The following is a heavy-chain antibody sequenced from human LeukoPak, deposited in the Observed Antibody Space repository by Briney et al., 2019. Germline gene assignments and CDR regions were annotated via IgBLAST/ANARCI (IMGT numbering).Heavy chain of an antibody. Sequence: SETLSLTCTVSGGSISSYSWSWIRQPPGKGLVWIGYIHYNGSPNYNPSLKSRVTISVDTSKNQFSLKLSSVTAADTAVYYCARGGLTTFGVATPTNWFEPWGQRSLVTVSS. V-gene: IGHV4-59*01. CDR2: IHYNGSP. J-gene: IGHJ5*02. CDR3: ARGGLTTFGVATPTNWFEP. CDR1: GGSISSYS. D-gene: IGHD3-3*01.